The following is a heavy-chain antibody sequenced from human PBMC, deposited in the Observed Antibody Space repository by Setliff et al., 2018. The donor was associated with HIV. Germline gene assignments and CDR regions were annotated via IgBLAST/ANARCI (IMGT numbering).Heavy chain of an antibody. Sequence: SETLSLTCTVSGDSISSGGYYWSWIRQPAGKGLEWIGRIYTSGSTNYNPSLKSRVTISVDTSKNQFSLKLSSVTAADTAVYYCARRLGYCTNVECFVVTANAFDIWGHGTMVTVSS. D-gene: IGHD2-8*01. CDR2: IYTSGST. V-gene: IGHV4-61*02. CDR1: GDSISSGGYY. J-gene: IGHJ3*02. CDR3: ARRLGYCTNVECFVVTANAFDI.